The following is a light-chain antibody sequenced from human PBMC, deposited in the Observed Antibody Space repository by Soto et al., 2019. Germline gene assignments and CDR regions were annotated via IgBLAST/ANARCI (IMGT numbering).Light chain of an antibody. Sequence: IVLTQSPATLYFSPGDRATLSCRASQSVSSYLAWYQQKPCHAPRLLIYDASNRATGIPARFSGSGSGTDFTLTISSLEPEDFAVYYCQQRSNWPLTFGGGTKVAIK. J-gene: IGKJ4*01. CDR3: QQRSNWPLT. CDR1: QSVSSY. V-gene: IGKV3-11*01. CDR2: DAS.